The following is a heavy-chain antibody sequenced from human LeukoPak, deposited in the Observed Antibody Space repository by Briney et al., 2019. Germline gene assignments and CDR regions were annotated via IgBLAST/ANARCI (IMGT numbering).Heavy chain of an antibody. CDR3: ARAGWGGLGYCGDITCYSGYDY. D-gene: IGHD2-15*01. J-gene: IGHJ4*02. CDR2: VYYSGTT. CDR1: GGSMSSRY. Sequence: SETLSLTCTVSGGSMSSRYWSWIRQPPGKGLEWIGYVYYSGTTNSNPSLKSRVTISVDTSKNQFSLKLSSVTAADTAVYFCARAGWGGLGYCGDITCYSGYDYWGQGILVTVSS. V-gene: IGHV4-59*11.